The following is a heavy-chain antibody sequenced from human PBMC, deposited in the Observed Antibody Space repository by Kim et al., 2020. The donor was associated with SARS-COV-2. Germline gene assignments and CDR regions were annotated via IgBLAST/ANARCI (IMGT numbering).Heavy chain of an antibody. D-gene: IGHD2-15*01. J-gene: IGHJ4*02. CDR3: ARIGDY. Sequence: YPGDSDTRYSPSFQGQVTILADKSISTAYLQWSSLKASDTAMYYCARIGDYWGQGTLVTVSS. CDR2: YPGDSDT. V-gene: IGHV5-51*01.